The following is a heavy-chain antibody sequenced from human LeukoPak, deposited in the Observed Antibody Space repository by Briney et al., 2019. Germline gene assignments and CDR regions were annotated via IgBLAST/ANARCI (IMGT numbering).Heavy chain of an antibody. D-gene: IGHD6-13*01. J-gene: IGHJ3*02. V-gene: IGHV1-2*02. CDR2: INPNSGGT. CDR1: GYTFTGYY. CDR3: ARESLAAAGYAFDI. Sequence: ASVKVSCKASGYTFTGYYMHWVRQAPGQGLEWMGWINPNSGGTNYAQKFQGRVTMTRDTSISTAYMELSRLRSDDTAVYYCARESLAAAGYAFDIWGQGTMVTVSS.